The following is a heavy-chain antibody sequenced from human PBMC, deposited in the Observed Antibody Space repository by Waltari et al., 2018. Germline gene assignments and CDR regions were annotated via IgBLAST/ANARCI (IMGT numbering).Heavy chain of an antibody. CDR2: ISTYNGNT. CDR1: GYIFTDSG. V-gene: IGHV1-18*01. CDR3: ARDEYGGNSFEDH. Sequence: QVQLVQSGGAVKKPGASVKVSCKASGYIFTDSGISWVRQAPGQGLEWMGWISTYNGNTHYAQKFQDRVTMTTDKSTSTGYMELRSLTSDDTAMYFCARDEYGGNSFEDHWGHGTLVTVSS. J-gene: IGHJ4*01. D-gene: IGHD2-21*01.